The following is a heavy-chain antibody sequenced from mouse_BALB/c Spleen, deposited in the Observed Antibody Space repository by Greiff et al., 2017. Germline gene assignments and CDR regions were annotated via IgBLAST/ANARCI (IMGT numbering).Heavy chain of an antibody. CDR1: GFTFSSYA. CDR2: ISSGGST. Sequence: EVMLVESGGGLVKPGGSLKLSCAASGFTFSSYAMSWVRQTPEKRLEWVASISSGGSTYYPDSVKGRFTISRDNARNILYLQMSSLRSEDTAMYYCARGGVLRYPWFAYWGQGTLVTVSA. D-gene: IGHD1-1*01. V-gene: IGHV5-6-5*01. CDR3: ARGGVLRYPWFAY. J-gene: IGHJ3*01.